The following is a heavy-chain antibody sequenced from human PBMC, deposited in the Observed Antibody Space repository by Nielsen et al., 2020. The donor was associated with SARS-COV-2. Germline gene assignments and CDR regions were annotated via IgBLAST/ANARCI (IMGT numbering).Heavy chain of an antibody. J-gene: IGHJ4*02. D-gene: IGHD2-2*01. Sequence: GESLKISCAASGFSFSNYAMTWVRQAPGKGLEWVGGIIHSGGTDYADSVKGRFTISRDNSKNTLYLQMNSLRAEDTAVYYCAKDLGSTYVDDWDYWGQGTLVTVSS. V-gene: IGHV3-23*01. CDR1: GFSFSNYA. CDR2: IIHSGGT. CDR3: AKDLGSTYVDDWDY.